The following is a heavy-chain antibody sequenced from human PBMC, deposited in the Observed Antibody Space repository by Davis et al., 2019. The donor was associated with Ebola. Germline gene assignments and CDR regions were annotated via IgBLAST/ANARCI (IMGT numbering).Heavy chain of an antibody. CDR3: ASNFDWTVFDY. D-gene: IGHD3-9*01. J-gene: IGHJ4*02. CDR1: GCSISSSSYY. CDR2: IYYSGST. V-gene: IGHV4-39*01. Sequence: MPSETLSLTCTASGCSISSSSYYWGWIRQPPGKGLEWIGSIYYSGSTYYNPSLKSRVTISVDTSKNQFSLKLSSVTAADTAVHYCASNFDWTVFDYWGQRTLVTVSS.